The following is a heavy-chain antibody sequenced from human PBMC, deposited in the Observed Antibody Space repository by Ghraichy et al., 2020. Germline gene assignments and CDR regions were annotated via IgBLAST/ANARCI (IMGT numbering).Heavy chain of an antibody. CDR1: GYTFSNYY. D-gene: IGHD3-10*01. CDR2: INPSGGIT. J-gene: IGHJ5*02. Sequence: ASVKVSCQASGYTFSNYYMHWVRQAPGQGLEWMALINPSGGITTNAKKFQGRVTLTWDTSTSTVYMELSSLTSEDTAVYYCARGRLIKVRGLYTELDPWGQGTLVSVSS. V-gene: IGHV1-46*01. CDR3: ARGRLIKVRGLYTELDP.